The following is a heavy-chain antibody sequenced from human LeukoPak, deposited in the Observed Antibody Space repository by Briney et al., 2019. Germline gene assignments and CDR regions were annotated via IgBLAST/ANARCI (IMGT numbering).Heavy chain of an antibody. CDR1: GFTFSSYA. CDR3: AKPLYGSLDAFDI. CDR2: ISGSTGST. V-gene: IGHV3-23*01. Sequence: GGSLRLSCVASGFTFSSYAMSWVLQAPGKGLEWVSAISGSTGSTYYGDSVKGRFTISRDNSKNTLYLQMNSLRAEDTAIYYCAKPLYGSLDAFDIWGQGTMVTVSS. D-gene: IGHD2-8*01. J-gene: IGHJ3*02.